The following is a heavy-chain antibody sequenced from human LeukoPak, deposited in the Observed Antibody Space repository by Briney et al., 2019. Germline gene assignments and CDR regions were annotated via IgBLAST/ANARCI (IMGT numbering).Heavy chain of an antibody. V-gene: IGHV4-38-2*02. CDR3: ARAPHFFDISGSRYYFDY. Sequence: SETLSLTCTVSGYSISSDSYWGWIRQPPGRGLEWIGTFYRSGSTYYNPSLRSRATISVDTSKNQFSLKMISVTAADTAVYFCARAPHFFDISGSRYYFDYWGQGTLVTVSS. J-gene: IGHJ4*02. CDR2: FYRSGST. D-gene: IGHD3-22*01. CDR1: GYSISSDSY.